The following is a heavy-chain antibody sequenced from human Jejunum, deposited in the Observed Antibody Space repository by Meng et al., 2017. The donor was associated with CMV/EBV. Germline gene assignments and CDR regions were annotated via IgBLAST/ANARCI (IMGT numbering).Heavy chain of an antibody. CDR1: CFSLPPARWD. CDR3: AHRPKSATTFDY. Sequence: LSCFSLPPARWDVDWIRPPPGKALEWLALIYWDDDKRYSPSLKNRLTITKHTSQNQVVLTMTNMDPVDTATYYCAHRPKSATTFDYWGQGTLVTVSS. J-gene: IGHJ4*02. D-gene: IGHD1-7*01. CDR2: IYWDDDK. V-gene: IGHV2-5*02.